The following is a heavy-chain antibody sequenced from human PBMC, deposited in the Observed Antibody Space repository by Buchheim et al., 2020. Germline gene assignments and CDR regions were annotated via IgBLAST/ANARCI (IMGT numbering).Heavy chain of an antibody. CDR3: ARLLWSGSSYAMDV. CDR2: LYDTGSA. V-gene: IGHV4-59*01. D-gene: IGHD3-3*01. Sequence: QVQLQESGPGLVKPSETLSLTCTVSRASISDNFWSWIRQPPGKGLEWIGFLYDTGSANYNSSLKSRVSMSVDTSINQFSLTLRSVTPSDTAVYFCARLLWSGSSYAMDVWGQGTT. J-gene: IGHJ6*02. CDR1: RASISDNF.